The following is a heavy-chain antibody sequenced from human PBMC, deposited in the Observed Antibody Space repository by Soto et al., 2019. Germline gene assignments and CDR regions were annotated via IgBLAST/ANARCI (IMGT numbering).Heavy chain of an antibody. CDR3: AHRASITIFGVFISPFDY. Sequence: SGPTLVNPTQTLTLTCTFSGFSLSTSGVGVGWIRQPPGKALEWLELIYWNDDKRYSPSLKSRLTITKDTSKNQVVLTMTNMDPVDTATYYCAHRASITIFGVFISPFDYWGQGTLVTVSS. V-gene: IGHV2-5*01. J-gene: IGHJ4*02. D-gene: IGHD3-3*01. CDR1: GFSLSTSGVG. CDR2: IYWNDDK.